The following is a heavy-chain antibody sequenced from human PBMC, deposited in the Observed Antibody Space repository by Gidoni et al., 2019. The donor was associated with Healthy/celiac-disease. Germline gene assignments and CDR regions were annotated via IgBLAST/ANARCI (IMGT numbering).Heavy chain of an antibody. CDR1: GFTFSSYA. J-gene: IGHJ4*02. V-gene: IGHV3-23*01. CDR3: AKESIPPQGYYGSGINPFDY. CDR2: ISGSGGST. D-gene: IGHD3-10*01. Sequence: EVQLLESGGGLVQPGGSLRLSCAASGFTFSSYAMSWVRQAPGKGLEWVSAISGSGGSTYYADSVKGRFTISRDNSKNTLYLKMNSLRAEDTAVYYCAKESIPPQGYYGSGINPFDYWGQGTLVTVSS.